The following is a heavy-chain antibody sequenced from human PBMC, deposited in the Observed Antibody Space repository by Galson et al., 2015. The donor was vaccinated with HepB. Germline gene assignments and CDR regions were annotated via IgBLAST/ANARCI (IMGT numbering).Heavy chain of an antibody. J-gene: IGHJ6*03. D-gene: IGHD3-3*01. CDR3: AKEGDFWSGLYYYYMDV. CDR2: ISYDGSNK. V-gene: IGHV3-30*18. Sequence: SLRLSCAASGFTFSSYGMHWVRQAPGKGLEWVAVISYDGSNKYYADSVKGRFTISRDNSKNTLYLQMNSLRAEDTAVYYCAKEGDFWSGLYYYYMDVWGKGTTVTVSS. CDR1: GFTFSSYG.